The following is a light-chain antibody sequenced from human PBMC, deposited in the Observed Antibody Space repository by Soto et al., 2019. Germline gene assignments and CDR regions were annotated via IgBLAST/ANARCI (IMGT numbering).Light chain of an antibody. Sequence: QAVLTQSPSASASLGASVKLTCTLSSGHSSYPIAWHQQQPPKGPRYLMRLNSDGSLIKGDGIPDRFSDSTSGAERYLSISSLQSEDEADYYCQTWDAGIQSVFGTGTKLTVL. CDR1: SGHSSYP. V-gene: IGLV4-69*01. CDR2: LNSDGSL. J-gene: IGLJ1*01. CDR3: QTWDAGIQSV.